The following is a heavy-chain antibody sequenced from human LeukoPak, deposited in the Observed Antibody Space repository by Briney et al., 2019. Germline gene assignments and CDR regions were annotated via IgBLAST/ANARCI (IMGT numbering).Heavy chain of an antibody. D-gene: IGHD3-22*01. V-gene: IGHV4-59*01. CDR3: ARGQWLPVFDF. CDR1: GGFNTHYY. Sequence: SETLSLTCSVSGGFNTHYYWSWIRQPPGKGLEWIGYIYHSGSTSYNPSLKSRVTISVDTSKNHFSLKLSSVTASDTAVYYCARGQWLPVFDFWGQGTLVTVSS. J-gene: IGHJ4*02. CDR2: IYHSGST.